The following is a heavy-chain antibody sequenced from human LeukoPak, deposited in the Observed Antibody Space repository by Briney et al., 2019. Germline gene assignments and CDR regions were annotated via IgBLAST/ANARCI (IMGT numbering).Heavy chain of an antibody. V-gene: IGHV3-73*01. J-gene: IGHJ4*02. CDR3: ARADIRAIASSGWYGFDY. CDR2: IRSKANSYAT. D-gene: IGHD6-19*01. Sequence: GGSLRLSCAASGFTFSGSAMHWVRQASGKGLEWVGRIRSKANSYATAYAASVKGRFTISRDDSKNTAYLQMNSLKTEDTAVYYCARADIRAIASSGWYGFDYWGQGTLVTVSS. CDR1: GFTFSGSA.